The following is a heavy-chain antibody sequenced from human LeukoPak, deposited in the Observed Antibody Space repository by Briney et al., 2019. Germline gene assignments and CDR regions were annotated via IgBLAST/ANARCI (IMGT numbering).Heavy chain of an antibody. J-gene: IGHJ4*02. CDR1: GFTFSGCG. CDR2: IWYDGRDK. V-gene: IGHV3-30*02. CDR3: AKDPYSYGSYFDY. Sequence: GGSLRLSCAASGFTFSGCGMHWVRQAPGKGLEWVAFIWYDGRDKYYADSVKGRFTISRDNSKNTLYLQMNSLRAEDTAMYYCAKDPYSYGSYFDYWGQGTLATVSS. D-gene: IGHD5-18*01.